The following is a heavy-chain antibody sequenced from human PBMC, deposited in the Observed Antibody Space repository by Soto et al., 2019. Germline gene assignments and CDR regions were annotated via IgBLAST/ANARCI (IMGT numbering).Heavy chain of an antibody. Sequence: SGPTLVNPTQTLTLTCTFSGFSLSTSGVGVGWIRQPPGKALEWLALIYWNDDKRYSPSLKSRLTITKDTSKNQVVLTMTNMDPVDTATYYCAHRHRSRPRGAFDIWGQGTMVTVSS. CDR3: AHRHRSRPRGAFDI. CDR2: IYWNDDK. V-gene: IGHV2-5*01. D-gene: IGHD6-13*01. J-gene: IGHJ3*02. CDR1: GFSLSTSGVG.